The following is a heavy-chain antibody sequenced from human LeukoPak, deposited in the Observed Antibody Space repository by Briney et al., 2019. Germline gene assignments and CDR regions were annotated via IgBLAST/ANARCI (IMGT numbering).Heavy chain of an antibody. CDR3: ARLVPAATQGLTVEQYYFDY. V-gene: IGHV1-18*01. CDR1: GYTFTSYG. D-gene: IGHD2-2*01. Sequence: ASVKVSCKASGYTFTSYGISWVRQAPGQGLEWMGWISAYNGNTNHAQKVQGRVTMTIDTSTSTAYMELRSLRSEDTAVYYCARLVPAATQGLTVEQYYFDYWGQGTLVTVSS. J-gene: IGHJ4*02. CDR2: ISAYNGNT.